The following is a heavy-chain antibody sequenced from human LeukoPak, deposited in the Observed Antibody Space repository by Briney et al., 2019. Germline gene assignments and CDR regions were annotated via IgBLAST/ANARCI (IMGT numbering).Heavy chain of an antibody. J-gene: IGHJ4*02. D-gene: IGHD3-10*01. CDR3: ARDRESSPWELLLDY. V-gene: IGHV4-38-2*02. CDR2: LHHTRST. CDR1: GYSIRSGYY. Sequence: SETLSLTCDVSGYSIRSGYYWAWIRQPPGKGLYWIESLHHTRSTYYNPSLKSRVTMSVDRSNNKFSLQLSSATAADTSLYYCARDRESSPWELLLDYWGQGILVTVSS.